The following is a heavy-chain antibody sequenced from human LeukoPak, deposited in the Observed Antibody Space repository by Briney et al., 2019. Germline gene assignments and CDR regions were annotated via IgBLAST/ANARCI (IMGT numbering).Heavy chain of an antibody. V-gene: IGHV4-39*07. CDR1: GGSISSSSYY. Sequence: SETLSLTCTVSGGSISSSSYYWGWIRQPPGKGLEWIGSIYYSGSTYYNPSLKSRVTISVDTSKNQFSLKLSSVTAADTAVYYCARYIFGRYPMVRGAVNWFDPWGQGTLVTVSS. J-gene: IGHJ5*02. CDR2: IYYSGST. CDR3: ARYIFGRYPMVRGAVNWFDP. D-gene: IGHD3-10*01.